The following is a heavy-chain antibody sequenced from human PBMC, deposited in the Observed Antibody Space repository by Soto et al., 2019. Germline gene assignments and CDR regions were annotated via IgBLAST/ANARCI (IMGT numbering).Heavy chain of an antibody. CDR3: LISYDLWSGYLASGMDV. CDR2: IGTAGDT. J-gene: IGHJ6*01. Sequence: QKTGKCLEWVSAIGTAGDTYYPGSVKGRFTISRENAKNSLYLQMNSLRAEDTAVYYCLISYDLWSGYLASGMDVWAQG. V-gene: IGHV3-13*01. D-gene: IGHD3-3*01.